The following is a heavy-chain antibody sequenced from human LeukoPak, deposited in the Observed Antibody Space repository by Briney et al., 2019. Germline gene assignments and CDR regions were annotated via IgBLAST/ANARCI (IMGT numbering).Heavy chain of an antibody. D-gene: IGHD4-17*01. Sequence: GESLQISCKGSGYSFTSYWIGSVRQLPGEGLEWMGIIYPGDSDTRYSPSFQGQVTISADKSISTAYLQWSSLKASDTAMYYCARLHDYGDYGRDYFDYWGQGTLVTVSS. CDR3: ARLHDYGDYGRDYFDY. CDR2: IYPGDSDT. J-gene: IGHJ4*02. V-gene: IGHV5-51*01. CDR1: GYSFTSYW.